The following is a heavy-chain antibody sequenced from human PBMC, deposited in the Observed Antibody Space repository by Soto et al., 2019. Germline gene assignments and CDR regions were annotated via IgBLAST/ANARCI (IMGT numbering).Heavy chain of an antibody. Sequence: SETLSLTCAVYGGSFSGYYWSWIRQPPGKGLEWIGEINHSGSTNYNPSLKSRVTISVDTSKNQFSLKLSSVTAADTAVYYCERPSYSDDFDIWGQGTMVTVSS. V-gene: IGHV4-34*01. CDR2: INHSGST. J-gene: IGHJ3*02. CDR3: ERPSYSDDFDI. D-gene: IGHD2-21*01. CDR1: GGSFSGYY.